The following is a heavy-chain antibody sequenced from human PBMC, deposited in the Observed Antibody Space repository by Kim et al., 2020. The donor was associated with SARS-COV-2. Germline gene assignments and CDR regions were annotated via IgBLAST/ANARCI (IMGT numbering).Heavy chain of an antibody. CDR3: ASINGDYQNHTDY. CDR1: GGSFSGYY. V-gene: IGHV4-34*01. CDR2: INHSGST. D-gene: IGHD4-17*01. J-gene: IGHJ4*02. Sequence: SETLSLTCAVYGGSFSGYYWSWIRQPPGKGLEWIGEINHSGSTNYNPSLKSRVTISVDTSKNQFSLKLSSVTAADTAVYYCASINGDYQNHTDYWGQGTL.